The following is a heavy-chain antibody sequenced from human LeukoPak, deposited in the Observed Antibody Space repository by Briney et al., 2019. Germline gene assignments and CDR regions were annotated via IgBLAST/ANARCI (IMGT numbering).Heavy chain of an antibody. CDR1: GGSISSGSYY. D-gene: IGHD1-14*01. Sequence: PSETLSLTCIVSGGSISSGSYYWSWIRQPAGKGLEWIGRIYTSGSTNYNPSLKSRVTISVDTSKNQFSLKLSSVTAADTAVYYCAREGFKPDNWFDPWGQGTLVTVSS. J-gene: IGHJ5*02. CDR3: AREGFKPDNWFDP. V-gene: IGHV4-61*02. CDR2: IYTSGST.